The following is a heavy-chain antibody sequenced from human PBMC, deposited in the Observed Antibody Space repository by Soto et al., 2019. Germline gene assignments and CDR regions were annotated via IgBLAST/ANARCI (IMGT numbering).Heavy chain of an antibody. CDR2: VYYSGTT. J-gene: IGHJ4*02. D-gene: IGHD4-17*01. CDR3: ARTTAVPNTLRSRYFFDY. Sequence: SETLSLTCAVSGGSVSNKTYYWSWIRQPPGKRLEWIGYVYYSGTTNCNPSLKSRVTISVELSKNQFSLRLSSVTTADTALYYCARTTAVPNTLRSRYFFDYWGKVTRVTVSS. CDR1: GGSVSNKTYY. V-gene: IGHV4-61*01.